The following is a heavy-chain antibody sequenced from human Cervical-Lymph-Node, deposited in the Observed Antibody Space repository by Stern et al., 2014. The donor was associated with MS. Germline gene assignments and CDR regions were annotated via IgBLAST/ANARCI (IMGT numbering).Heavy chain of an antibody. Sequence: QLQLQESGPGLVKPSETLSLICSVSGDSISSSSFSWGWIRQAPGKGLAWIGNIHYTGSPYYNPSLQSRLTMSVDTAKNHFPLSLTSVTASDTAVYYCARILRGDRGRKGWCFDLWGRGTLVTVSS. J-gene: IGHJ2*01. D-gene: IGHD3-10*01. CDR1: GDSISSSSFS. CDR3: ARILRGDRGRKGWCFDL. CDR2: IHYTGSP. V-gene: IGHV4-39*02.